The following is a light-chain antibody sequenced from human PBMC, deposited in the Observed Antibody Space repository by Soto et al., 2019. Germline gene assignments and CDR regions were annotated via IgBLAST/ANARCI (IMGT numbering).Light chain of an antibody. CDR2: AAT. J-gene: IGKJ1*01. CDR3: QQYGSSPT. Sequence: DIVLTQSPGILSLSPGEVATLSCRAIQSVSSNNLAWYQQKPGQAPRLLIYAATSSATGIADMFSGSGSGTYFTLTISRVEPEDFAVYHCQQYGSSPTFGQGTKVEIK. V-gene: IGKV3-20*01. CDR1: QSVSSNN.